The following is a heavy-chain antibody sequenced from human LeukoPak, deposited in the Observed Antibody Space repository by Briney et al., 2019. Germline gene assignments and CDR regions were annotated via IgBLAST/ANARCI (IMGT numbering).Heavy chain of an antibody. D-gene: IGHD6-13*01. V-gene: IGHV3-23*01. CDR2: ISGSDDTT. Sequence: GGSLRLSCAASGFTFSSSGVSWVRQAPGKGLEWVSSISGSDDTTYYADSVKGRFTISRNNSKNTLYLQMNSLRAEDTAVYYCANNRYSSRWRGAFDVWGQGTMVTVSS. CDR3: ANNRYSSRWRGAFDV. J-gene: IGHJ3*01. CDR1: GFTFSSSG.